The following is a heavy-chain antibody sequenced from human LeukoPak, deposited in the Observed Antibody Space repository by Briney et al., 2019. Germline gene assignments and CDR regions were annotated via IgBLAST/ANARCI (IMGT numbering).Heavy chain of an antibody. V-gene: IGHV3-48*03. D-gene: IGHD3-9*01. CDR2: ICSSGSTI. CDR3: ARGGPAYYDILTGYYPYGMDV. CDR1: GFTFSSYE. Sequence: GGSLRLSCAASGFTFSSYEMNWVRQAPGKGLEWVSYICSSGSTIYYADSVKGRFTLSRDNAKNSLYLQMNSLRGEDTAVYYCARGGPAYYDILTGYYPYGMDVWGKGTTVTVSS. J-gene: IGHJ6*04.